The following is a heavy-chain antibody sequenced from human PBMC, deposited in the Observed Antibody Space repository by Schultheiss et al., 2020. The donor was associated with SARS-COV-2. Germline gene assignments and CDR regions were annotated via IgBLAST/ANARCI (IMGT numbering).Heavy chain of an antibody. J-gene: IGHJ4*02. V-gene: IGHV3-30*18. D-gene: IGHD5-18*01. CDR2: ISYDGTNK. Sequence: GGSLRLSCAASGFTFSSYGMHWVRQAPGKGLEWVSVISYDGTNKYYRDSVKGRFTISRDNSKNTLYLEVNSLRAEDTAVYYCAKAPEGYSYGPLDYWGQGALVTVSS. CDR1: GFTFSSYG. CDR3: AKAPEGYSYGPLDY.